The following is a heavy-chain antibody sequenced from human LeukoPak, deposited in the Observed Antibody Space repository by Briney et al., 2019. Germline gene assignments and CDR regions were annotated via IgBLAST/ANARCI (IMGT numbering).Heavy chain of an antibody. CDR3: ATSDGTSTYYYYMHV. D-gene: IGHD6-13*01. V-gene: IGHV4-39*01. Sequence: WVRQAPGKGLEWIGSMYYSGSTYYNPSLRSRVTISLDTSKNQFSLKLNSVTAADTAVYFCATSDGTSTYYYYMHVWGKGTTVTVSS. CDR2: MYYSGST. J-gene: IGHJ6*03.